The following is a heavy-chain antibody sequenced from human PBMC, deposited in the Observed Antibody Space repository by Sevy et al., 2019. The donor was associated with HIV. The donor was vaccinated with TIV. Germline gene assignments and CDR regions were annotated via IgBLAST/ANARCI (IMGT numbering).Heavy chain of an antibody. D-gene: IGHD3-16*01. CDR3: AGGDTPMITDLDY. Sequence: GGSLRLSCAASGLTFTTNAMSWVRQAPGKGLEWVAGSTSGGATYYADSVKGRFTVSRDNSKNTLYLQLNSLRADDTAVFYCAGGDTPMITDLDYWGQGTLVTVSS. CDR1: GLTFTTNA. V-gene: IGHV3-23*01. CDR2: STSGGAT. J-gene: IGHJ4*02.